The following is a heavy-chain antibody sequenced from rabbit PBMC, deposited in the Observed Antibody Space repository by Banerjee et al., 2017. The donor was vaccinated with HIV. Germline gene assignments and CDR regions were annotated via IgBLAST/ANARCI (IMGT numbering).Heavy chain of an antibody. J-gene: IGHJ4*01. D-gene: IGHD4-1*01. CDR3: ARDLAGVIGWNFNL. CDR1: GFSFSSSYW. V-gene: IGHV1S45*01. CDR2: IYAGSSGST. Sequence: QEQLEESGGDLVKPEGSLTLTCTASGFSFSSSYWICWVRQAPGKRPEWIACIYAGSSGSTNYASWAKGRFTISKTSSTTVTLQMTSLTAADTATYFCARDLAGVIGWNFNLWGPGTLVTVS.